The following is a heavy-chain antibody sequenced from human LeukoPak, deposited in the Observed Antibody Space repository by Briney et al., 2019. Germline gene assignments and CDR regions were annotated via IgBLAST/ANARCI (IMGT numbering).Heavy chain of an antibody. V-gene: IGHV4-31*03. CDR3: ARGRKAARSPYFDY. D-gene: IGHD6-6*01. CDR2: IYYSGST. CDR1: GGSISSGGYY. Sequence: SETLSLTCTVSGGSISSGGYYWSWIRQHPGKGLEWIGYIYYSGSTYYNPSLKSRVTISVDTSKNQFSLKLSSVTAADTAVYYCARGRKAARSPYFDYWGQGTLVTVSS. J-gene: IGHJ4*02.